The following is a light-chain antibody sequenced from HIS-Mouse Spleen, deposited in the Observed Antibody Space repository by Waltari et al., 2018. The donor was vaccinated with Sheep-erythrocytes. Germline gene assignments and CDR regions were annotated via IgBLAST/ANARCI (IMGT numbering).Light chain of an antibody. CDR2: DAS. CDR3: QQFNNYPRT. CDR1: QAISSA. J-gene: IGKJ1*01. Sequence: NQLTQSPSSLSSTAGDRVTTTCRASQAISSALAWYQQKPGKAPKLLIYDASSLESGVPSRFSGSGSGTDFTLTISSLQPEDFATYYCQQFNNYPRTFGQGTKVEIK. V-gene: IGKV1D-13*01.